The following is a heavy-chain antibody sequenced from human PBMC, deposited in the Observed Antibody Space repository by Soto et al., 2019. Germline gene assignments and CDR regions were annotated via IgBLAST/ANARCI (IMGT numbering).Heavy chain of an antibody. V-gene: IGHV3-30*03. CDR1: GFTFSSYG. CDR2: ISYDGSDK. Sequence: GGSLRLSCAASGFTFSSYGMHWVRQAPGKGLVWVAVISYDGSDKYYVDSVKGRFTISRDNSGNTLFLEMYSLRAEDTAVYYCARYIPGVRYYGMDVWGQGTTVTVSS. CDR3: ARYIPGVRYYGMDV. J-gene: IGHJ6*02. D-gene: IGHD2-2*01.